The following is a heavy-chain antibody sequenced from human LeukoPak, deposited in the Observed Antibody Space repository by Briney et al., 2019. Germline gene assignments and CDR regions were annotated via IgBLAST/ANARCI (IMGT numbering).Heavy chain of an antibody. CDR2: IYYTGST. V-gene: IGHV4-59*12. Sequence: SETLSLTCSVSSGFISSYYWTWIRQSPGKGLEWIGYIYYTGSTSYNPSLQSRVTISVDTSKNQFSLKLSSVTAADTALYYCAKDISDIGEHYFDYWGQGTLVTVSS. D-gene: IGHD3-3*02. CDR1: SGFISSYY. CDR3: AKDISDIGEHYFDY. J-gene: IGHJ4*02.